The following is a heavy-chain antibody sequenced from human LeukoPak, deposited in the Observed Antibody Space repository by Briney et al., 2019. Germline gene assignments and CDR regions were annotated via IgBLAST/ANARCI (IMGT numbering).Heavy chain of an antibody. D-gene: IGHD2-8*01. V-gene: IGHV3-7*01. Sequence: GGSLRLSCAASGFTFSSYWMSWVRQAPGKGLEWVANIKQDGSEKYYVDSVKGRFTISRDNAKNSLYLQMNSLRAEDTAVYYCARDLRNGYYYGMDVWGQGTTVTVSS. J-gene: IGHJ6*02. CDR1: GFTFSSYW. CDR2: IKQDGSEK. CDR3: ARDLRNGYYYGMDV.